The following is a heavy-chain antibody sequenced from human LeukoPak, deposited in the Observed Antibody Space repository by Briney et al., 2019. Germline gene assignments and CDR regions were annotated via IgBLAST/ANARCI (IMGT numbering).Heavy chain of an antibody. CDR1: GYSISSGYY. CDR3: AGPGYHFDY. V-gene: IGHV4-38-2*01. J-gene: IGHJ4*02. Sequence: SETLSLXCAVSGYSISSGYYWGWIRQPPGKGLEWIGSIYHSGSTYYNPSLKSRVTISVDTSKNQFSLKLSSETAADTAVYYCAGPGYHFDYWGQGTLVTVSS. CDR2: IYHSGST. D-gene: IGHD3-9*01.